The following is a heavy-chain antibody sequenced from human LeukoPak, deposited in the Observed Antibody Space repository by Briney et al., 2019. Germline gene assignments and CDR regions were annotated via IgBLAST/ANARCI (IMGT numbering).Heavy chain of an antibody. V-gene: IGHV1-8*03. Sequence: ASVKVSCKASGYTFTSYGISWVRQAPGQGLEWMGWMNPNSGNTGYAQRFQGRVTITRDTSISTAYMELSSLRSEDTAVYYCARIQPQTSAGGYWGRGTLVTVSS. CDR2: MNPNSGNT. CDR1: GYTFTSYG. J-gene: IGHJ4*02. CDR3: ARIQPQTSAGGY. D-gene: IGHD1-1*01.